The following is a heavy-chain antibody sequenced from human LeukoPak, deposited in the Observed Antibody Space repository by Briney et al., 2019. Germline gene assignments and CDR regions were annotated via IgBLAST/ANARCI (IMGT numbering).Heavy chain of an antibody. V-gene: IGHV1-8*01. CDR3: ARTGVVPAAVSFDY. CDR2: MNPNSGNT. D-gene: IGHD2-2*01. J-gene: IGHJ4*02. Sequence: ASVKVSCKASGYTFTSYDINWVRQATGQGLEWMGWMNPNSGNTGYAQKFQGRVTITADESTSTAYMELSSLRSEDTAVYYCARTGVVPAAVSFDYWGQGTLVTVSS. CDR1: GYTFTSYD.